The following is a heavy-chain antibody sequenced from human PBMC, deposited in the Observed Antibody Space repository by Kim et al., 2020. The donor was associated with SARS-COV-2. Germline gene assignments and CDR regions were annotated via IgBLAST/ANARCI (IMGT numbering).Heavy chain of an antibody. D-gene: IGHD3-9*01. CDR3: ARDPGNYDILTGYYPTHDY. Sequence: RFNISRDNTKNTLYLQMNGLRAEDTAVYYCARDPGNYDILTGYYPTHDYWGQGTLVTVSS. V-gene: IGHV3-30*07. J-gene: IGHJ4*02.